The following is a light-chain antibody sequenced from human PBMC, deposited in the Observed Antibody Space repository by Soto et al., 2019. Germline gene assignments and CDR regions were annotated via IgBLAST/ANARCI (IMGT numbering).Light chain of an antibody. Sequence: QSALTQPRSVSGSPGQSVTISCTETSGDVGAYNYVPWYQQHPAKAPNLMIYDVSKRPSGVPDRFSGSKSGNTASLTISGLQAEDEGDYYCCSYTNSAYVFGTGTKLTVL. CDR3: CSYTNSAYV. V-gene: IGLV2-11*01. CDR1: SGDVGAYNY. J-gene: IGLJ1*01. CDR2: DVS.